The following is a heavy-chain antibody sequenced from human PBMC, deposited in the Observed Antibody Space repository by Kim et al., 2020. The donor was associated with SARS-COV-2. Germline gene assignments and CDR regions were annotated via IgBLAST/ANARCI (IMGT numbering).Heavy chain of an antibody. V-gene: IGHV4-59*01. CDR2: IYYSGST. Sequence: SETLSLTCTVSGGSISSYYWSWIRQPPGKGLEWIGYIYYSGSTNYNPSLKSRVTISVDTSKNQFSLKLSSVTAADTAVYYCARDHREWLQYTANWYFDLRGRDTLVTVSS. J-gene: IGHJ2*01. CDR3: ARDHREWLQYTANWYFDL. D-gene: IGHD3-3*01. CDR1: GGSISSYY.